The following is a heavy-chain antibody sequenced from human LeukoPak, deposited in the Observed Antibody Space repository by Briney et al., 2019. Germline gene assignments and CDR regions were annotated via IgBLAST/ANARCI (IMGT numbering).Heavy chain of an antibody. CDR3: ARDDDILTGYP. CDR2: IYYSGST. Sequence: SETLSLTCAVSGGSISSGDYYWSWIRQPPGKGLEWIGYIYYSGSTYYNPSLKSRVTISVDTSKNQFSLKLSSVTAADTAVYYCARDDDILTGYPWGQGTLVTVSS. J-gene: IGHJ5*02. CDR1: GGSISSGDYY. V-gene: IGHV4-30-4*01. D-gene: IGHD3-9*01.